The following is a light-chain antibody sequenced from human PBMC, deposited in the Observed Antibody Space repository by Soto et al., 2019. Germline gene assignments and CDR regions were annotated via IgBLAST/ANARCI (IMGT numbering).Light chain of an antibody. Sequence: DIKMTQSPSSLSASVGVRVTITCRASQSISSYLSWYQQKPGKAPKLLINVAPTLQSGVPSRFSGSGSGTDFTLAISSLQPEDFATYYCQQSSSTPQTFGGGTRVEIK. CDR3: QQSSSTPQT. V-gene: IGKV1-39*01. J-gene: IGKJ4*01. CDR2: VAP. CDR1: QSISSY.